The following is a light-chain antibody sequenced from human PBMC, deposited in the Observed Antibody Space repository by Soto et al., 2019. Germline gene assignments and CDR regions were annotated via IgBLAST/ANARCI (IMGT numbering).Light chain of an antibody. V-gene: IGKV3-15*01. CDR2: GAS. J-gene: IGKJ1*01. CDR3: QQYNNWPRT. Sequence: IVMTQSPATLSVSPWGRATLSCRASQSVSSNLAWYQQKPGQAPRLLIYGASTRATGIPARFSGSGSGTEFTLTISSLQSEDFAVYYCQQYNNWPRTFGQGTKVDIK. CDR1: QSVSSN.